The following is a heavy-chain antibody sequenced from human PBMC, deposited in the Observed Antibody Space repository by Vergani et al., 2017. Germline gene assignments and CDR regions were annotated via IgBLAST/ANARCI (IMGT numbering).Heavy chain of an antibody. CDR3: VYRKTECGTTGCFYPVYYYYYMDV. CDR1: GFSLNTRGVS. CDR2: IYWNDYQ. Sequence: QITLKESGPTLVKPTQTLTLTCPFSGFSLNTRGVSVAWIRQPPGKALDWLALIYWNDYQHYSPSLNNRVTITKDTSKNQVVLTMTNMDYVDTGTYYCVYRKTECGTTGCFYPVYYYYYMDVWGKGTTVTVSS. V-gene: IGHV2-5*04. D-gene: IGHD1-7*01. J-gene: IGHJ6*03.